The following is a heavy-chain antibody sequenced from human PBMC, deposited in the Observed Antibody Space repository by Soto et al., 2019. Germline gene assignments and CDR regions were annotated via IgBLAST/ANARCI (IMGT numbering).Heavy chain of an antibody. CDR2: IYYSGSA. CDR1: GGSISSGGYY. D-gene: IGHD3-16*01. J-gene: IGHJ3*02. CDR3: ARGSTEYHDYVWGSYTGDAFDI. Sequence: SETLSLTCTVSGGSISSGGYYWSWIRQHPGKGLEWIGYIYYSGSAYYNPSLKSRVTISVDTSKNQFSLKLSSVTAADTAVYYCARGSTEYHDYVWGSYTGDAFDIWGQGTMVTVSS. V-gene: IGHV4-31*03.